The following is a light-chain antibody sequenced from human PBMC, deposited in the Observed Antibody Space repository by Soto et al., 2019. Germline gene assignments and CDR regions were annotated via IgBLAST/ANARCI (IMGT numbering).Light chain of an antibody. J-gene: IGKJ1*01. CDR1: QSVSGW. V-gene: IGKV1-5*01. CDR3: QQYETFSGT. Sequence: DILLTQSPSTLSASVGDTVTVTCRASQSVSGWLAWYQQKPGEAPKLLIYDASALPRGIPSRFSGSGSGTKFTLTIASLQPDDFATYYCQQYETFSGTFGPGTKVDIK. CDR2: DAS.